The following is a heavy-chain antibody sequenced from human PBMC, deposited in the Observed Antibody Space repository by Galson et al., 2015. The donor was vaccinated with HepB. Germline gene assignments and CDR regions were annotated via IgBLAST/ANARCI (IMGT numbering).Heavy chain of an antibody. J-gene: IGHJ4*02. CDR3: ARDSGNGGSQD. D-gene: IGHD2-8*01. CDR1: GFIFSNYG. Sequence: SLRLSCAASGFIFSNYGMQWVRQAPGKGLEWVAHIWYDGTYKHYADSVKGRFTISRDNAKNTRFLQMNSLRAEATAVYYCARDSGNGGSQDWGQGTLVSVSS. V-gene: IGHV3-33*01. CDR2: IWYDGTYK.